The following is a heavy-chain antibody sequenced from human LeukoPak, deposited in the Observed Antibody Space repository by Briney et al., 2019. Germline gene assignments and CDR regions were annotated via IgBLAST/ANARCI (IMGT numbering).Heavy chain of an antibody. J-gene: IGHJ5*02. D-gene: IGHD3-16*01. V-gene: IGHV4-39*01. Sequence: SETLSLTCTVSGDSISSNNYYWGWIRQPPGKGLEWIGIIYYSGSTYYNPSLKSRVTISVDTSKNQFSLKLSSVTAADTAVYYCARPQSRGRIDPWGQGTLVTVSS. CDR2: IYYSGST. CDR1: GDSISSNNYY. CDR3: ARPQSRGRIDP.